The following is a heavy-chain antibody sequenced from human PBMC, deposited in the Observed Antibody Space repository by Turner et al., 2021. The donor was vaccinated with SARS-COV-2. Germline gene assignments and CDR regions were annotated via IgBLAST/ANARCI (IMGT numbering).Heavy chain of an antibody. V-gene: IGHV4-59*03. CDR1: GGSISSYS. CDR2: IPISGTG. D-gene: IGHD6-19*01. Sequence: QLQESGPGLVKPSETLSLICSVSGGSISSYSWTWIRQSPGKGLEWIGYIPISGTGNYSPSLKSRVTMSVDTSKNQVSLKLTSVTAADTAVYYCASPGGNSGWFFAYDIWGQGTMVTVSS. J-gene: IGHJ3*02. CDR3: ASPGGNSGWFFAYDI.